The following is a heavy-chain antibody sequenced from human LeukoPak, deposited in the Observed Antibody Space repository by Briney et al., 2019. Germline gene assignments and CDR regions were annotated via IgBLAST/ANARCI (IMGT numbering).Heavy chain of an antibody. CDR2: IFYTGNT. CDR1: GGSMTNYY. J-gene: IGHJ5*02. Sequence: IPWEPLSLPCTVSGGSMTNYYWRWIRQTPGKGLEWIGYIFYTGNTNYSPSLKSRLTISVDTSKNQFSLNLSSVTTADTGVYFCARGLVVGAGRLDPWGQGTLAIVSS. CDR3: ARGLVVGAGRLDP. D-gene: IGHD3-22*01. V-gene: IGHV4-59*01.